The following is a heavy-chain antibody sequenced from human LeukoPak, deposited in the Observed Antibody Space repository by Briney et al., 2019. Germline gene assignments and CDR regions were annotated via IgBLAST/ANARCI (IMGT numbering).Heavy chain of an antibody. CDR3: ARGPKRGIAAAGSRMGRHAFDI. CDR1: GGSFSGYY. CDR2: ISHSGST. Sequence: SETLSLTRAVYGGSFSGYYWSWIRQPPGKGLEWTGEISHSGSTNYNPSLKSRVTISVDTSKNQFSLKLSSVTAADTAVYYCARGPKRGIAAAGSRMGRHAFDIWGQGTMVTVSS. V-gene: IGHV4-34*01. D-gene: IGHD6-13*01. J-gene: IGHJ3*02.